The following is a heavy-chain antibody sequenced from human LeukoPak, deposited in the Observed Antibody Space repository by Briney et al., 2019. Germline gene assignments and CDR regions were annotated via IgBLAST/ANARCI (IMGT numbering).Heavy chain of an antibody. D-gene: IGHD2-15*01. V-gene: IGHV3-30*18. Sequence: GGSLRLSCAASGFTFSSYGMHWVRQAPGKGLEWVAVISYDGSNKYYADSVKGRFTISRDNSKNTLYLQMNSLRAEDTAVYYRAKAAHYRSGGSCLDYWGQGTLVTVSS. J-gene: IGHJ4*02. CDR3: AKAAHYRSGGSCLDY. CDR2: ISYDGSNK. CDR1: GFTFSSYG.